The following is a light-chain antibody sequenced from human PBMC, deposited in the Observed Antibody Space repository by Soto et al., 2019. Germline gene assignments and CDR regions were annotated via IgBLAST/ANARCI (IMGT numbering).Light chain of an antibody. CDR2: DAA. V-gene: IGKV1-33*01. Sequence: DIQMTQSPSSLSASVGERVSITCQASQDIRNYVNWYQQKPGKAPQLLIYDAANLQPGAPSRFSASGSETHFTFTIASLQPEDIATYYCQQYDNLPLTFGGGTKVDLK. CDR1: QDIRNY. CDR3: QQYDNLPLT. J-gene: IGKJ4*01.